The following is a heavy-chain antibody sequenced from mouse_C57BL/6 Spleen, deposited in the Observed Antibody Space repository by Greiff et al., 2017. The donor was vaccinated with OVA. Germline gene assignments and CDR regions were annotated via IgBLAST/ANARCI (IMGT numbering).Heavy chain of an antibody. J-gene: IGHJ2*01. CDR1: GYSFTGYY. Sequence: EVQLQQSGPELVKPGASVKISCKASGYSFTGYYMNWVKQSPEKSLEWIGEINPSTGGTTYNQKFKAKATLTVDKSSSTAYMQLKSLTSEDSAVYYCARSSRGYFDYWGQGTTLTVSS. CDR3: ARSSRGYFDY. CDR2: INPSTGGT. D-gene: IGHD1-1*01. V-gene: IGHV1-42*01.